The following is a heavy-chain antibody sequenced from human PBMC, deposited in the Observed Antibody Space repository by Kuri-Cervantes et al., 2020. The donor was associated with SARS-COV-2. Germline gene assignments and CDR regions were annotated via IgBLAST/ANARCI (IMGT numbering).Heavy chain of an antibody. CDR1: GDSISSTY. CDR2: VHYSGTT. D-gene: IGHD6-19*01. V-gene: IGHV4-59*01. Sequence: SETLSLTCDVSGDSISSTYWSWIRQPPGRGLEWIGFVHYSGTTSYSPSLKSRVTMSVDTSKNHFSLKMSSVTTADTAVYYCASGGWSLDFWGQGTLVTVSS. J-gene: IGHJ4*02. CDR3: ASGGWSLDF.